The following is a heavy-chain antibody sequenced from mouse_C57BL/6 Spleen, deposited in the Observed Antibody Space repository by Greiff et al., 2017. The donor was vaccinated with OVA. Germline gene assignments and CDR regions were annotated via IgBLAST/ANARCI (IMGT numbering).Heavy chain of an antibody. V-gene: IGHV1-82*01. CDR2: IYPGDGDT. CDR1: GYAFSSSW. CDR3: ARGEGSLYFDY. Sequence: VQGVESGPELVKPGASVKISCKASGYAFSSSWMNWVKQRPGKGLEWIGRIYPGDGDTNYNGKFKGKATLTADKSSSTADMQLSSLTSEDSAVYFCARGEGSLYFDYWGQGTTLTVSS. J-gene: IGHJ2*01.